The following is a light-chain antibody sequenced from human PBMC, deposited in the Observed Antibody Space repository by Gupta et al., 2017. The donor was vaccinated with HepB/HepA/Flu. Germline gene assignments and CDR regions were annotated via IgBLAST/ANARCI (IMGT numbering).Light chain of an antibody. CDR3: QVGDRGTGV. CDR2: RGT. CDR1: NIGSKF. Sequence: SSGLTQPLSVSVALGQTARITCGRKNIGSKFGHWYQQKPGQAPVLVIYRGTDRPPWIPERFSGYNSGNTATLTISRAEDGDESDYYWQVGDRGTGVLGGGTKLTVL. V-gene: IGLV3-9*01. J-gene: IGLJ2*01.